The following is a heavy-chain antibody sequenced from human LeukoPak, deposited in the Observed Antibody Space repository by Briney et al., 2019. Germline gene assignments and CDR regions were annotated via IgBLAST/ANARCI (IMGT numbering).Heavy chain of an antibody. J-gene: IGHJ4*02. CDR2: IIPIFGTA. D-gene: IGHD3-3*01. V-gene: IGHV1-69*13. CDR3: ARGDFWSGYDLIRVTTPIDY. Sequence: GASVKVSCKASGGTFSSYAISWVRQAPGQGLEWMGGIIPIFGTANYAQKFQGRVTITADESTSTAYMELSSLRSEDTAVYYCARGDFWSGYDLIRVTTPIDYGGQGTLVTVSS. CDR1: GGTFSSYA.